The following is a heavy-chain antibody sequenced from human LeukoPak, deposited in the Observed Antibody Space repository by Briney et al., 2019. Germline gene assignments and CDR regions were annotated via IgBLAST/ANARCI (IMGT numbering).Heavy chain of an antibody. V-gene: IGHV3-30-3*01. CDR1: GFTFSSYA. Sequence: GSLRLSCAASGFTFSSYAMHWVRQAPGKGLEWVAVISYDGSNKYYADSVKGRFTISRDNAKNSLYLQMNSLRAEDTAVYYCARAAAGTDYWGQGTLVTVSS. CDR3: ARAAAGTDY. D-gene: IGHD6-13*01. CDR2: ISYDGSNK. J-gene: IGHJ4*02.